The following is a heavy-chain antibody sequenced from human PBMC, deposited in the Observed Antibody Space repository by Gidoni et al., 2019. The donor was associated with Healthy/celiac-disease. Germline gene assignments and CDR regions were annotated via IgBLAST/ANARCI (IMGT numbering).Heavy chain of an antibody. V-gene: IGHV3-64*01. CDR1: GFPFSSYD. CDR2: ISSKGGST. CDR3: ARDYSCGDY. J-gene: IGHJ4*02. D-gene: IGHD6-19*01. Sequence: EVQLVESGGGLVQPGGSLRLSCPASGFPFSSYDMHWVRQAPGKGLEYVSAISSKGGSTYYANSVKGRVTISRDNSKNTLYLQMGSLRAEDMAVYYCARDYSCGDYWGQGTLVTVSS.